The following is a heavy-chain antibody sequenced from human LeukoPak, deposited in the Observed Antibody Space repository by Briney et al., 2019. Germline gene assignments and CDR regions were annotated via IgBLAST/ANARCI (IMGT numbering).Heavy chain of an antibody. J-gene: IGHJ4*02. D-gene: IGHD4-17*01. Sequence: GGSLRLSCAASGFTFDDYTMHWVRQAPGKGLEWVSLISWDGGSTYYADSVKGRFTISRDNSKNSLYLQMNSLRTEDTALYYCAKDVSGPTTVISPYFDYWGQGTLVTVSS. CDR3: AKDVSGPTTVISPYFDY. CDR1: GFTFDDYT. CDR2: ISWDGGST. V-gene: IGHV3-43*01.